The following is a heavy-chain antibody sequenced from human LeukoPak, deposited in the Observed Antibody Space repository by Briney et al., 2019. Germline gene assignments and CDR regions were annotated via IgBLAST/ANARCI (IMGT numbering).Heavy chain of an antibody. J-gene: IGHJ4*02. Sequence: GGSLRLSCAASGFSFNNAWLSWVRQAPGKGLEWVGRIKSNAEGGPTDYGVPVKGRFTISRDDSKNMLYLEMSRLRTEDTAVYYCTALTTFGVILIDYWGQGTLVTVSA. CDR3: TALTTFGVILIDY. V-gene: IGHV3-15*01. CDR1: GFSFNNAW. CDR2: IKSNAEGGPT. D-gene: IGHD3-3*01.